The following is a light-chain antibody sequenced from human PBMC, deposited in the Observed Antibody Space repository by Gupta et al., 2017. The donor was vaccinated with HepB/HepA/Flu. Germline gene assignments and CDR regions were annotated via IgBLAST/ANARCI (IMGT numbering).Light chain of an antibody. CDR1: QSLLQSNGYNY. Sequence: EIVMTQSPFPLPVTPGEPASIPCRSSQSLLQSNGYNYLDWYLQKPEQSPQLLKYLGSNRVNGVPDRFSGSGSGTDFTLKSSRVEAEDVGVYYCKEDLQTCTFGQGTKLEIK. CDR3: KEDLQTCT. V-gene: IGKV2-28*01. J-gene: IGKJ2*02. CDR2: LGS.